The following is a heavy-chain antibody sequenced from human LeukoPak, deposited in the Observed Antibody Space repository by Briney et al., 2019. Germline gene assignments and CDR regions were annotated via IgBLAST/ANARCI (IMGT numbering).Heavy chain of an antibody. Sequence: SETLSLTCTVSGGSISSGDYYWSWIRQPPGKGLEWIVYIYYSGSTYYNPSLKSRVTISVYTSKNQFSLKLSSVTAANTAVYYGARVHYYGSGSYYRGGWYFDYWGQGTLVTVSS. CDR2: IYYSGST. CDR1: GGSISSGDYY. J-gene: IGHJ4*02. D-gene: IGHD3-10*01. CDR3: ARVHYYGSGSYYRGGWYFDY. V-gene: IGHV4-30-4*01.